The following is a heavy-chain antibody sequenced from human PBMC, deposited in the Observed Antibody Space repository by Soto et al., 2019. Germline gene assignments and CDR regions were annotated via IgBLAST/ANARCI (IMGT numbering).Heavy chain of an antibody. J-gene: IGHJ5*02. D-gene: IGHD3-10*01. CDR3: ARDHRPYYYGSGSYLGSFWFDP. CDR2: ISSSSSTI. Sequence: PGGSLRLSCAASGFTFSSYSMNWVRQAPGKGLEWVSYISSSSSTIYYADSVKGRFTISRDNAKNSLYLQMNSLRAEDTAVYYCARDHRPYYYGSGSYLGSFWFDPWGQGTLVTVSS. CDR1: GFTFSSYS. V-gene: IGHV3-48*01.